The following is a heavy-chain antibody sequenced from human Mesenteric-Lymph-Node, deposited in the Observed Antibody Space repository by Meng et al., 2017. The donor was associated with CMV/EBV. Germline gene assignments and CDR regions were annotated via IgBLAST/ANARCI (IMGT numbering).Heavy chain of an antibody. CDR2: IYSGGST. J-gene: IGHJ4*02. CDR1: GFTFSSYA. CDR3: AKPPVGSGAHYFHY. V-gene: IGHV3-NL1*01. Sequence: GGSLRLSCAASGFTFSSYAMHWVRQAPGKGLEWVSVIYSGGSTYYADSVKGRFTISRDNSKNTLYLQMNSLRAEDTAVYYCAKPPVGSGAHYFHYWGQGTLVTSPQ. D-gene: IGHD1-14*01.